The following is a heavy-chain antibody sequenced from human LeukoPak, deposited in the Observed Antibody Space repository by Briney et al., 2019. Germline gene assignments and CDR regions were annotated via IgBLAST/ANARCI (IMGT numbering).Heavy chain of an antibody. CDR2: IFHSGST. CDR3: ARVLQYQLLNYFDY. CDR1: DYSISSGDYY. V-gene: IGHV4-38-2*02. J-gene: IGHJ4*02. D-gene: IGHD2-2*01. Sequence: KPSETLSLTCTVSDYSISSGDYYWGWLRQPPGKGLEWIGSIFHSGSTYYNPSLKSRVTISVDTSKNQFSLRLSSVTAADTAVYYCARVLQYQLLNYFDYWGQGTLVTVSS.